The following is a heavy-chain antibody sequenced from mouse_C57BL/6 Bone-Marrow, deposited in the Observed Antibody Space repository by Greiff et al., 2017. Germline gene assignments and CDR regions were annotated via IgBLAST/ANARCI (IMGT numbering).Heavy chain of an antibody. V-gene: IGHV14-4*01. D-gene: IGHD2-2*01. CDR3: TTTMVTTGGPWFAY. CDR1: GFNIKDDY. J-gene: IGHJ3*01. Sequence: VQLQQSGAELVRPGASVKLSCTASGFNIKDDYMHWVKQRPEQGLEWIGWIDPENGDTEYASKFQGKATITADTSSNTAYRQLSSLTSEDTAVYYCTTTMVTTGGPWFAYWGQGTLVTVSA. CDR2: IDPENGDT.